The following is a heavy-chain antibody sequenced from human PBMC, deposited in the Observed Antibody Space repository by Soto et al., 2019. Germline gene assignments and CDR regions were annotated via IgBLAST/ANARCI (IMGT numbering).Heavy chain of an antibody. CDR3: ARDPSVGYYDSSGYYSA. CDR1: EFTFSSYS. J-gene: IGHJ5*02. V-gene: IGHV3-21*01. Sequence: PGGSLRLSWAASEFTFSSYSMNWVRQAPGKGLEWVSSISSSSSYIYYADSVKGRFTISRDNAKNSLYLQMNSLRAEDTAVYYCARDPSVGYYDSSGYYSAWGQGTRVTVSS. CDR2: ISSSSSYI. D-gene: IGHD3-22*01.